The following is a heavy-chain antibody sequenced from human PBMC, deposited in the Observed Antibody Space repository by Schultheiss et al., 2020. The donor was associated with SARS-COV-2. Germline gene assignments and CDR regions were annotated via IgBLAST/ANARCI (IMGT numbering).Heavy chain of an antibody. CDR1: GFTFSSYA. CDR2: IKQDGSEK. D-gene: IGHD7-27*01. J-gene: IGHJ4*02. CDR3: ARSNWGFFDY. Sequence: GESLKISCAASGFTFSSYAMHWVRQAPGKGLEWVANIKQDGSEKYYVDSVKGRFTISRDNAKNSLYLQMNSLRAEDTAVYYCARSNWGFFDYWGQGTLVTVSS. V-gene: IGHV3-7*01.